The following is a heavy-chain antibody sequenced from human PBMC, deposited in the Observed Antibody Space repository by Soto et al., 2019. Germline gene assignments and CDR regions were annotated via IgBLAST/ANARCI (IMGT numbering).Heavy chain of an antibody. D-gene: IGHD5-12*01. CDR1: GSPFSSYE. J-gene: IGHJ4*02. Sequence: GSLRLCCAASGSPFSSYEMTWVRQAPGKGLEWVSYISSSGSNIYYADSVKGRFTISRDNAKNSLYLQMNSMRAEDTAVYYCATGGEIVATEQLEFDYWGQGTLVTVYS. V-gene: IGHV3-48*03. CDR3: ATGGEIVATEQLEFDY. CDR2: ISSSGSNI.